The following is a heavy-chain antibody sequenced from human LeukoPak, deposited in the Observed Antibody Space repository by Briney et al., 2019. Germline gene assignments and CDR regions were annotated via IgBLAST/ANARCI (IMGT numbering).Heavy chain of an antibody. V-gene: IGHV5-51*01. D-gene: IGHD5-12*01. CDR3: AKGDGYDSDS. CDR1: GYSFTNYW. J-gene: IGHJ5*01. Sequence: GESLKISCKGSGYSFTNYWMAWVRQMPGKGLECMGIIYPGDSDTRYSPSFQGHVTISADKSISTAYLQWSSLKASDTAIYYCAKGDGYDSDSWGQGTLVTVSS. CDR2: IYPGDSDT.